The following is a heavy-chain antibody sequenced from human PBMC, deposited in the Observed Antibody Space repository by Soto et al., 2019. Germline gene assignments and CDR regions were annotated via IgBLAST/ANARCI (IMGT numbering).Heavy chain of an antibody. CDR2: IIPIFGTA. J-gene: IGHJ6*02. CDR1: GDTFSSYA. D-gene: IGHD2-2*02. CDR3: ASSLGVVPAAIGYYYYYGMDV. Sequence: ASVKVSCKASGDTFSSYAISWVRQAPGQGLEWMGGIIPIFGTANYAQKFQGRVTITADESTSTAYMELSSLRSEDTAVYYCASSLGVVPAAIGYYYYYGMDVWGQGTTVTVSS. V-gene: IGHV1-69*13.